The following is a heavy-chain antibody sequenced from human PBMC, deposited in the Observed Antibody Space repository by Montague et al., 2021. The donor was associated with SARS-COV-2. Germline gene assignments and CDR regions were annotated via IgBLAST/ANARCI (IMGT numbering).Heavy chain of an antibody. CDR2: IYYSGST. V-gene: IGHV4-59*02. Sequence: SETLSLTCSVSGGSVSSYYLNWIRQTPGKGLEWIGNIYYSGSTNYNPSLKSRVTISVDTSKNQFSLKLSSVTAADTAVYYCARDRPPYYYDNSGHFLHGWFDPWGQGTLVTGSS. D-gene: IGHD3-22*01. CDR1: GGSVSSYY. J-gene: IGHJ5*02. CDR3: ARDRPPYYYDNSGHFLHGWFDP.